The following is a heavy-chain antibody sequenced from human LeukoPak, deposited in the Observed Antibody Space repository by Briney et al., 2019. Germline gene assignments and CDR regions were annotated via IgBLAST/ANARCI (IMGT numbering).Heavy chain of an antibody. J-gene: IGHJ4*01. CDR3: AKERYDYVWGSYQDY. CDR2: ISGSGGST. V-gene: IGHV3-23*01. Sequence: GGSLRLSCAASGFPFSSYAMSWVRPAPGKGLEWVSAISGSGGSTYYADSVKGRFTISRDNSKNTLYLQMNSLRAEDTAVYYCAKERYDYVWGSYQDYWGQGTLVTVSS. CDR1: GFPFSSYA. D-gene: IGHD3-16*02.